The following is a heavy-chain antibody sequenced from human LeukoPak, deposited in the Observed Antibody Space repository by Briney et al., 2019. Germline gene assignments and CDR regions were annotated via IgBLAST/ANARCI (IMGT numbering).Heavy chain of an antibody. J-gene: IGHJ4*02. D-gene: IGHD6-19*01. V-gene: IGHV4-4*02. CDR1: GASISSSNW. CDR2: IYHAGST. CDR3: ARSAAVTGQFDF. Sequence: SGTLSLTCTVSGASISSSNWWTWVRQPPGEALEWIGEIYHAGSTKYNPSLRSRLTISADKSKNSFSLSLTSVTAADTAFYFCARSAAVTGQFDFWGPGTLVTVSS.